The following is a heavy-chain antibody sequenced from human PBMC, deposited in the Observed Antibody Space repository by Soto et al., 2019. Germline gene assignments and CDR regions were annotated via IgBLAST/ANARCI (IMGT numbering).Heavy chain of an antibody. J-gene: IGHJ6*02. CDR1: GFTFTSSA. D-gene: IGHD4-4*01. CDR3: AAVPRYSNCLGFCYSGMDV. V-gene: IGHV1-58*01. Sequence: SVKVSCKASGFTFTSSAVQWVRQACGQRLAGIGWIVVGSGNTNYAQKFQERVTITRAMSTSTANKELSSLRSEETAVYYCAAVPRYSNCLGFCYSGMDVWGQGTTVTVSS. CDR2: IVVGSGNT.